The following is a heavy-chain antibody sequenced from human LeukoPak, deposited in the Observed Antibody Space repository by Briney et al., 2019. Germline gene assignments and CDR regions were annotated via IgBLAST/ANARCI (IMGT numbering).Heavy chain of an antibody. J-gene: IGHJ3*02. Sequence: GGSLRLSCAASGFTFSSYAMSWVRQAPGKGLEWVSAIRGRGGSTFYADSVKGRFTISRDNSKNTLFLQMNSLKAEDTAVYYCAKDRRGNAPRGAFDIWGQGPMLTVSS. CDR2: IRGRGGST. CDR3: AKDRRGNAPRGAFDI. D-gene: IGHD1-1*01. V-gene: IGHV3-23*01. CDR1: GFTFSSYA.